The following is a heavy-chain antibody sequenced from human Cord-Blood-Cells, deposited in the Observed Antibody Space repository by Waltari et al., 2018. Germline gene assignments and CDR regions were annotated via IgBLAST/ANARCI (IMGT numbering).Heavy chain of an antibody. J-gene: IGHJ6*03. Sequence: QVQLVQSGAEVKKPGSSVKVSCKASGGTFSSYAISWVRQAPGQGLEWMGRISPRLQIANYAQKFHGRVTITADKSTSTAYMELSSLRSEDTAVYYCARGTTGTTYYYYYYYMDVWGKGTTVTVSS. V-gene: IGHV1-69*09. CDR2: ISPRLQIA. D-gene: IGHD1-1*01. CDR1: GGTFSSYA. CDR3: ARGTTGTTYYYYYYYMDV.